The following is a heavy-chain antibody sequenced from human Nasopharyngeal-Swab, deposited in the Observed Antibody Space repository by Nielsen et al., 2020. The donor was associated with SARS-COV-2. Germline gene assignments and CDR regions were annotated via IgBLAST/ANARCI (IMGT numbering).Heavy chain of an antibody. CDR2: IATPTGHP. CDR3: VRDQAMARPNWFDP. CDR1: GYTFTRYA. Sequence: ASVKVSCKASGYTFTRYAINWLRQAPGQGPEWMGWIATPTGHPTYAQGFTGRFVFFLDTSVATAYLHINSLKTEDTAIYYCVRDQAMARPNWFDPWGQGTLVTVSS. J-gene: IGHJ5*02. D-gene: IGHD5-18*01. V-gene: IGHV7-4-1*02.